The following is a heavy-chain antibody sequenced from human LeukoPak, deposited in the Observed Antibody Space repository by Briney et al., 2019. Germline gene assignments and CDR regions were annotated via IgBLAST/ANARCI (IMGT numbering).Heavy chain of an antibody. Sequence: PSETLSLTCTVSGGSISSGDYYWSWIRQPPGKGLEWIGEINHSGNTNYNPSLKSRVTISVDTSKNQFSLKLSSVTAADTAVYYCARTLFYYDSSGYYRDWNFDLWGRGTLVTVSS. D-gene: IGHD3-22*01. CDR3: ARTLFYYDSSGYYRDWNFDL. CDR1: GGSISSGDYY. J-gene: IGHJ2*01. CDR2: INHSGNT. V-gene: IGHV4-39*07.